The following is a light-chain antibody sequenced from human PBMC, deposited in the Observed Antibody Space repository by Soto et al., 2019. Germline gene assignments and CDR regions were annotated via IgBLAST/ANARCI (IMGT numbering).Light chain of an antibody. Sequence: QSVLTQSPSASASLGALVKLTCTLSSGHSSYTIAWHQQQPEKGPRYLMKLNSDGSHSKGDGIPDRFSGSSSGAERYLTISSLQSEDEADYYCQTCGTGIRVFGGGTKLTVL. CDR2: LNSDGSH. CDR1: SGHSSYT. V-gene: IGLV4-69*01. CDR3: QTCGTGIRV. J-gene: IGLJ2*01.